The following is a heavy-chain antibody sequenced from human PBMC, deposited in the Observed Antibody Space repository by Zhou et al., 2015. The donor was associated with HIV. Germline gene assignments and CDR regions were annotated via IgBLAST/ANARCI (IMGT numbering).Heavy chain of an antibody. CDR3: ARDKTLWPPEQWLEVVPEHYYYYGMDV. Sequence: QVQLVQSGAEVKKPGSSVKVSCKASGGTFSSYAISWVRQAPGQGLEWMGGIIPIFGTANYAQKFQGRVTITADKSTSTAYMELSSLRSEDTAVYYCARDKTLWPPEQWLEVVPEHYYYYGMDVWGQGTTVTVSS. CDR2: IIPIFGTA. J-gene: IGHJ6*02. D-gene: IGHD6-19*01. CDR1: GGTFSSYA. V-gene: IGHV1-69*06.